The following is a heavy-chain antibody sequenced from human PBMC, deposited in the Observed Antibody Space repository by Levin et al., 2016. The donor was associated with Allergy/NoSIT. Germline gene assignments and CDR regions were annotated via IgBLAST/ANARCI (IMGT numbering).Heavy chain of an antibody. Sequence: SETLSLTCTVSGASITNRNWWTWVRQSPGKELEWIGEIYRDGTTTSNPSLRSRLTISLDRSKNQFSLKLTSVTAADTAVYYCARGSGTLDPWGQGTLVTVSA. CDR3: ARGSGTLDP. D-gene: IGHD3-10*01. CDR2: IYRDGTT. CDR1: GASITNRNW. J-gene: IGHJ5*02. V-gene: IGHV4-4*02.